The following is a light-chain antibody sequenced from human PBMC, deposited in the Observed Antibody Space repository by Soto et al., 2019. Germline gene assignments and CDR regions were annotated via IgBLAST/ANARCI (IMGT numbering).Light chain of an antibody. CDR3: QHYGDSSYT. V-gene: IGKV3-20*01. CDR2: GAS. J-gene: IGKJ2*01. CDR1: QSVSRSY. Sequence: EIVWTQSPGTLSSSPGQSTTLSCRASQSVSRSYLAWYQQKPGQAPRLLIYGASSRATGIPDRFTGSGSGTDFTLTISRLEPEGFAVYSCQHYGDSSYTFGQGTKLEIK.